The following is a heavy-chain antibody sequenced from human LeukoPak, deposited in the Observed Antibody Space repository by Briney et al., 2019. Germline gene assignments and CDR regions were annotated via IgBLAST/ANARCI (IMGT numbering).Heavy chain of an antibody. Sequence: GGSLRLSCAASGFTFSDYYMSWIRQAPGKGLEWVSYISSSGNTIYYVDSVKGRFTISRDNAKKSLYLQMNSLRAEDTAVYYCARDRDYYYDSSGYYLGYRGQGTLVTVSS. J-gene: IGHJ4*02. CDR3: ARDRDYYYDSSGYYLGY. D-gene: IGHD3-22*01. CDR1: GFTFSDYY. V-gene: IGHV3-11*01. CDR2: ISSSGNTI.